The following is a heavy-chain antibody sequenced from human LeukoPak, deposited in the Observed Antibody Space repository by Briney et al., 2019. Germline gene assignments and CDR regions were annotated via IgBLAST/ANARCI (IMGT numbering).Heavy chain of an antibody. Sequence: PGGSLRLSCAASGFTFSSYAMSWVRQAPGKGLEWVSAISGSGGSTYYADSVKGRFTISRDSSKNTLYLQMNSLRAEDTAVYFCAKHGPVGTDYFHYWGQGTLVTVSS. V-gene: IGHV3-23*01. J-gene: IGHJ4*02. CDR2: ISGSGGST. CDR1: GFTFSSYA. CDR3: AKHGPVGTDYFHY. D-gene: IGHD3/OR15-3a*01.